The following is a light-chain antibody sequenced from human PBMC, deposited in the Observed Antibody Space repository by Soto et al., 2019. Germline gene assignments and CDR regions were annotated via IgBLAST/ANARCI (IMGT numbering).Light chain of an antibody. Sequence: DIQMTQSPSTLSASVGDRVTITCRASQSVTTWLAWYHEKPGKAPKLLIYKASNLESGLPSRFTGSGSGTEFTLTISSLQSDDFATYYCQQYSTYPITFGQGTRLEIK. CDR1: QSVTTW. CDR2: KAS. J-gene: IGKJ5*01. V-gene: IGKV1-5*03. CDR3: QQYSTYPIT.